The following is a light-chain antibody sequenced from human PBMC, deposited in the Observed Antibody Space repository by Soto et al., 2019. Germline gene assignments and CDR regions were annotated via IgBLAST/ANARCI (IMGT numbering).Light chain of an antibody. Sequence: QSALTQPRSVSGSPGQSVTISCAGTSSDVGGYNYVSWYQQLPGKAPKLMIYDVTKRPSGVPHRFSGSKSGNTASLTISGLQAEDEADYYCCSYAGTFTFVFGAGTQLTVL. V-gene: IGLV2-11*01. J-gene: IGLJ7*01. CDR1: SSDVGGYNY. CDR3: CSYAGTFTFV. CDR2: DVT.